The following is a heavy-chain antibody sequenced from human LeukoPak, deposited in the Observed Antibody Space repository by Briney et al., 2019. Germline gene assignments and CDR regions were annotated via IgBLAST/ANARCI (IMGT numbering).Heavy chain of an antibody. V-gene: IGHV4-39*01. CDR1: GDSISGTSYY. CDR2: IFYSGTT. J-gene: IGHJ4*02. D-gene: IGHD2/OR15-2a*01. Sequence: KASETLSLTCSVSGDSISGTSYYWGWIRQPPGKVLEWIGTIFYSGTTYYNPSLRSRVTISLGTSKNQFSLKVSSVTAADTAVYYCVRRRQNFPIDSWGQGTLVTVSS. CDR3: VRRRQNFPIDS.